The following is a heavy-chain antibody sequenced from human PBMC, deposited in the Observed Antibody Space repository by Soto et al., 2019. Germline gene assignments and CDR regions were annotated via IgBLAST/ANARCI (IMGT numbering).Heavy chain of an antibody. Sequence: PGGSLRLSCSASGFTFSSHAMHWVRQAPGKGLEHVSAISSNGGSTDYEDSVKGRLTISRDNSKNTLYLQMSSLRAEDTAVYFCVKEFYYYDTNGYYYPSCDYWGQGTLVTVS. J-gene: IGHJ4*02. V-gene: IGHV3-64D*06. D-gene: IGHD3-22*01. CDR1: GFTFSSHA. CDR3: VKEFYYYDTNGYYYPSCDY. CDR2: ISSNGGST.